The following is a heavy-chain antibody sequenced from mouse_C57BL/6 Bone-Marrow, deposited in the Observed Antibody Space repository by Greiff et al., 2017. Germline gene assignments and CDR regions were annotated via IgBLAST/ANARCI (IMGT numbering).Heavy chain of an antibody. V-gene: IGHV14-2*01. CDR3: ARSGGSPSGFAY. D-gene: IGHD1-1*02. CDR1: GFNIKDYY. J-gene: IGHJ3*01. Sequence: VQLMESGAELVKPGASVKLSCTASGFNIKDYYMYWVKQRTEQGLEWIGRIDPEDGETKYAPKFQGKVTITADTPSNTAYLQLSSLTSEDTAVYCCARSGGSPSGFAYWGQGTLVTVSA. CDR2: IDPEDGET.